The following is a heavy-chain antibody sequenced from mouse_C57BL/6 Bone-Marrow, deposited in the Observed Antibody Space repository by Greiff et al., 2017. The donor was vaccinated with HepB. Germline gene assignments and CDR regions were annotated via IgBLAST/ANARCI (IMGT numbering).Heavy chain of an antibody. J-gene: IGHJ3*01. V-gene: IGHV1-64*01. Sequence: QVQLKQSGAELVKPGASVKLSCKASGYTFTSYWMHWVKQRPGQGLEWIGMIHPNSGSTNYNEKFKSKATLTVDKSSSTAYMQLSSLTSEDSAVYYCARPPYGNYVAYWGQGTLVTVSA. D-gene: IGHD2-1*01. CDR1: GYTFTSYW. CDR3: ARPPYGNYVAY. CDR2: IHPNSGST.